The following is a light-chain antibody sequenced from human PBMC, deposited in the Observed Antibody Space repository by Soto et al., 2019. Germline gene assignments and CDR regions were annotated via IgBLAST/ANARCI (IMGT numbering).Light chain of an antibody. Sequence: DIVMTQSPDSLAVSLGERATINCKSSQSVLYSSNNKNYLEWYQQKPGQPPKLLIYWAFTRESWVPDRYSGSRSGTDFTLTIISLQADDVAFYYCQQYYSTPKTFGQGTKLQIK. CDR3: QQYYSTPKT. J-gene: IGKJ2*01. V-gene: IGKV4-1*01. CDR2: WAF. CDR1: QSVLYSSNNKNY.